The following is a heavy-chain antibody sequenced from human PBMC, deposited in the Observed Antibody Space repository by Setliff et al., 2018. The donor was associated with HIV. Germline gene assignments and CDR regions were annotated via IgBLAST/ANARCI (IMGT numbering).Heavy chain of an antibody. D-gene: IGHD6-19*01. CDR1: GGSISSYY. CDR2: IYTSGSV. V-gene: IGHV4-4*09. J-gene: IGHJ3*01. Sequence: SETLSLTCTVSGGSISSYYWSWIRQPPGKGLEWIGYIYTSGSVNYNPSLNSRVTMSIDTSKNQFSLNVSSVTAADTAVYYCARGWGHDGFDFWGQGTMVTVSS. CDR3: ARGWGHDGFDF.